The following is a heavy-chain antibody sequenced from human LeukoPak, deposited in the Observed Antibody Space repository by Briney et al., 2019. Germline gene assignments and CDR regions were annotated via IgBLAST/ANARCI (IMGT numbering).Heavy chain of an antibody. CDR3: ARGENYYYYYMDV. CDR2: INPNSGGT. D-gene: IGHD1-26*01. J-gene: IGHJ6*03. Sequence: GASVKVSCKASGYTFTGYYMHWVRQAPRQGLEWMGWINPNSGGTNYAQKFQGRVTMTRDTSISTAYMELSRLRSDDTAVYYCARGENYYYYYMDVWGKGTTVTVSS. CDR1: GYTFTGYY. V-gene: IGHV1-2*02.